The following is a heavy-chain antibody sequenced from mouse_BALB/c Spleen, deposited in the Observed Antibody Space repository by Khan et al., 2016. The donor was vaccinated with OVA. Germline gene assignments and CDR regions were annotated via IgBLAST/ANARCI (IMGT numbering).Heavy chain of an antibody. CDR1: GFSFSTYS. Sequence: EVQLVQSGADLVRPGGSLKLSCAASGFSFSTYSMSWVHQTPEQGLEWVATISRGGSFTYYPHSLKGRFTISGDNATNSLYLQLSSLTSEDTAMDNCTRHGGYYGSSAYFDYWGQGTTLTVSS. J-gene: IGHJ2*01. CDR3: TRHGGYYGSSAYFDY. V-gene: IGHV5-6-4*01. D-gene: IGHD1-1*01. CDR2: ISRGGSFT.